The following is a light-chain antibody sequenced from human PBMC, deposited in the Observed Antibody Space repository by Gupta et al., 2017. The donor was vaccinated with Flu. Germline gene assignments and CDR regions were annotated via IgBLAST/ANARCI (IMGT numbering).Light chain of an antibody. Sequence: QSVLTQPPSASGNPGQRVTISCSGSSSNIGSNTVNWYQQLPGTAPKLLIYSNNQRPSGVPDRFAGSKSGTSASLAISGLQSEDEAEYYGAAWDDRLKGEVFGTGTKVTV. J-gene: IGLJ1*01. V-gene: IGLV1-44*01. CDR2: SNN. CDR1: SSNIGSNT. CDR3: AAWDDRLKGEV.